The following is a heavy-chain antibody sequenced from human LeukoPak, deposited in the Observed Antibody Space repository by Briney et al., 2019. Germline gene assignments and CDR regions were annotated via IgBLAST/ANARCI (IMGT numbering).Heavy chain of an antibody. V-gene: IGHV1-18*01. J-gene: IGHJ4*02. CDR2: ISAYNGNT. D-gene: IGHD4-23*01. CDR1: GYTFTSYG. Sequence: ASVKDSCKASGYTFTSYGISWVRQAPGQGLEWMGWISAYNGNTNYAQKLQGRVTMTTDTSTSTAYMELRSLRSDDTAVYYCVPDYGGNWAFDYWGQGTLVTVSS. CDR3: VPDYGGNWAFDY.